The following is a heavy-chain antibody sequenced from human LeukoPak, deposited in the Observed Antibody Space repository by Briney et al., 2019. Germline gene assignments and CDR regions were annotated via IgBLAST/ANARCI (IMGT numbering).Heavy chain of an antibody. D-gene: IGHD3-3*01. J-gene: IGHJ6*02. Sequence: ASVKVSCKASGHTFTGYYMHWVRQAPGQGLEWMGWINPNSGGTNYAQKFQGWVTMTRDTSISTAYMELSRLRSDDTAVYYCARGLLIRSYYYYGMDVWGQGTTVTVSS. CDR3: ARGLLIRSYYYYGMDV. CDR1: GHTFTGYY. V-gene: IGHV1-2*04. CDR2: INPNSGGT.